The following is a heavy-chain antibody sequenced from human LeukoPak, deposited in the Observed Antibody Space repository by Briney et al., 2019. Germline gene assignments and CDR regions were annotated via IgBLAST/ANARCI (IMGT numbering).Heavy chain of an antibody. Sequence: HPGGSPRLSCAASGFTVSSNYMSWVRQAPGKGLEWVSVIYSGGSTYYADSVKGRFTISRDNSKNTLYLQMNSLRAEDTAVYYCAREVLWFGESLVPGGYYFDYWGQGTLVTVSS. CDR2: IYSGGST. CDR3: AREVLWFGESLVPGGYYFDY. J-gene: IGHJ4*02. D-gene: IGHD3-10*01. V-gene: IGHV3-53*01. CDR1: GFTVSSNY.